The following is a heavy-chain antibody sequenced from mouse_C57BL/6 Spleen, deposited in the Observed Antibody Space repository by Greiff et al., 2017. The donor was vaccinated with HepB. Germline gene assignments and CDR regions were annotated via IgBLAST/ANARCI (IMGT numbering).Heavy chain of an antibody. J-gene: IGHJ3*01. V-gene: IGHV5-9*01. CDR3: ARHLYDGYSWFAY. CDR1: GFTFSSYT. Sequence: EVQLVESGGGLVKPGGSLKLSCAASGFTFSSYTMSWVRQTPEKRLEWVATISGGGGNTYYPDSVKGRFTISRDNAKNTLYLQMSSLRSEDTALYYCARHLYDGYSWFAYWGQGTLVTVSA. D-gene: IGHD2-3*01. CDR2: ISGGGGNT.